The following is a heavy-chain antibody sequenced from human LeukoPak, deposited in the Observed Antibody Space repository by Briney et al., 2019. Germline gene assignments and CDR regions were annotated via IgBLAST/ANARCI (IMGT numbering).Heavy chain of an antibody. CDR1: GYTFTSYD. V-gene: IGHV1-2*02. D-gene: IGHD4-11*01. J-gene: IGHJ4*02. CDR3: ARRLPSKL. CDR2: INPNSGGT. Sequence: ASVKVSCKASGYTFTSYDINWVRQATGQGLEWMGWINPNSGGTNYAQKFQGRVTMTRDTSISTAYMELSRLRSDDTAVYYCARRLPSKLWGQGTLVTVSS.